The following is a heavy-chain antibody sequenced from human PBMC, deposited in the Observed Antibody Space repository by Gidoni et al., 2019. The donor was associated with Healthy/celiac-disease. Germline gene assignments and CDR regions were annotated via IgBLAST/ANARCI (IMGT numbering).Heavy chain of an antibody. CDR3: AKDLISGSYYAGLDY. CDR1: GFTFDDYT. D-gene: IGHD1-26*01. CDR2: ISWDGGIT. Sequence: EVQLVESGGVVVQPGGALRLSGAASGFTFDDYTMHWVRQAQGKGLVWVSLISWDGGITYYADSVKGRFTISRDNSKISLYLQMNSLRTEDTSLYYCAKDLISGSYYAGLDYWGQGTLVTVSS. J-gene: IGHJ4*02. V-gene: IGHV3-43*01.